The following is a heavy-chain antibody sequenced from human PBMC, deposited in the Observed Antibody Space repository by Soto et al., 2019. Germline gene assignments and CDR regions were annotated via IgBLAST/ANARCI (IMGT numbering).Heavy chain of an antibody. Sequence: QVQLVQSGAEVKKPGSSVKVSCKASGGTFSSYAISWVRQAPGQGLEWMGGIIPIFGTANYAQKFQGRVTITADESTSTAYLELSSLRSDDTAVYYCARVTDRDYGNPGEVYDYYGMDVWGQGTTVTVSS. CDR3: ARVTDRDYGNPGEVYDYYGMDV. D-gene: IGHD4-4*01. CDR1: GGTFSSYA. CDR2: IIPIFGTA. V-gene: IGHV1-69*01. J-gene: IGHJ6*02.